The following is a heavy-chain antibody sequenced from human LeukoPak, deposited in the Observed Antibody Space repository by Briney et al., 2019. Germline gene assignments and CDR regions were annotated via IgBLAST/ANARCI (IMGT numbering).Heavy chain of an antibody. CDR3: ARVPLPPNWFDP. Sequence: GASVKVSCKASGGTFSSYAISWVRQAPGQGLEWMGGIIPIFGTANYAQKFQGRVTITALDSTSTAYMELSSLRSEDTAVYYCARVPLPPNWFDPWGQGTLVTVSS. J-gene: IGHJ5*02. D-gene: IGHD1-14*01. CDR2: IIPIFGTA. CDR1: GGTFSSYA. V-gene: IGHV1-69*13.